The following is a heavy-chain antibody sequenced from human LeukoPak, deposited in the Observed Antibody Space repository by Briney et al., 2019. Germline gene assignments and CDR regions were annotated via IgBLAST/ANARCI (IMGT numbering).Heavy chain of an antibody. CDR3: ASPPRTSSGWYGYFDY. CDR1: GGTFSSYA. D-gene: IGHD6-19*01. J-gene: IGHJ4*02. Sequence: ASVKVSCKASGGTFSSYAISWVRQAPGQGLEWMGGIIPIFGTANYAQKFQGRVTITADESTSTAYMELSSLRSEDTAVYYCASPPRTSSGWYGYFDYGGQGTLVTVSS. CDR2: IIPIFGTA. V-gene: IGHV1-69*13.